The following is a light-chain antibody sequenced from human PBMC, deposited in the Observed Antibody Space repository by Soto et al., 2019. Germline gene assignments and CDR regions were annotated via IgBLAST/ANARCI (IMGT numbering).Light chain of an antibody. CDR1: QSISSW. CDR3: QQYNDSFPCT. CDR2: KAS. Sequence: DIQMTQSPSTLSASVGDRVTITCRASQSISSWLAWYQQKPGTAPKLLIYKASTLESGVPSRFSGIRSGTEFTLTVSSLQPDDSATYYCQQYNDSFPCTFGQGTKLEIK. J-gene: IGKJ2*02. V-gene: IGKV1-5*03.